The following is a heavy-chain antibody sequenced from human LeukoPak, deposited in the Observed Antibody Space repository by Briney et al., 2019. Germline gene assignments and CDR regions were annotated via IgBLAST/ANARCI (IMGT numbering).Heavy chain of an antibody. J-gene: IGHJ4*02. V-gene: IGHV3-7*01. CDR2: IKQDGSEK. CDR3: ARDTYDSSGYYAHLDY. D-gene: IGHD3-22*01. CDR1: GFTFSSYW. Sequence: GGSLRLSCAASGFTFSSYWMSWVRQAPGKGLEWVANIKQDGSEKYYVDSVKGRFTISRSNAKNSLYLQMSSLRAEDTAVYYCARDTYDSSGYYAHLDYWGQGTLVTVSS.